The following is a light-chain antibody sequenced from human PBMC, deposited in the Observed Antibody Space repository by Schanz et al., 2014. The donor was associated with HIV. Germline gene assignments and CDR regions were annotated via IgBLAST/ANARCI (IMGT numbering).Light chain of an antibody. V-gene: IGLV2-14*02. Sequence: QSALTQPASVSGSPGQSITISCTGTSNDVGIYNLVSWYQQHPGKAPKLMIYEVIKRPSGVPDRFSGSKSGSTASLTISGLQAEDEADYYCNSYTSKNTPIFGGGTKLTVL. CDR3: NSYTSKNTPI. CDR1: SNDVGIYNL. J-gene: IGLJ2*01. CDR2: EVI.